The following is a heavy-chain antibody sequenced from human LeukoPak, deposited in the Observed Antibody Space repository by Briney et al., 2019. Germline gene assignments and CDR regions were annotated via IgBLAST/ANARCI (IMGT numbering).Heavy chain of an antibody. CDR1: GFTFSSYA. CDR2: IWYDGSNK. V-gene: IGHV3-33*08. CDR3: ARDGDDYGDYVSSKRGSPFYYFDY. Sequence: GGSLRLSYAASGFTFSSYAMSWVRQAPGKGLEWVAVIWYDGSNKYYADSGKGRFTISRDNSKNTLYLQMNSLRAEDTAVYYCARDGDDYGDYVSSKRGSPFYYFDYWGQGTLVTVSS. D-gene: IGHD4-17*01. J-gene: IGHJ4*02.